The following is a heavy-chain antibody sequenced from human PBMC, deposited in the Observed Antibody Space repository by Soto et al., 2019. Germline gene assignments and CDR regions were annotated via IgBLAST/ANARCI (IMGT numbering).Heavy chain of an antibody. CDR1: GFTFSSYS. J-gene: IGHJ5*02. D-gene: IGHD3-10*01. CDR3: ARYEEFGELLPTNWFDP. V-gene: IGHV3-21*01. Sequence: GGSLRLSCAASGFTFSSYSMNWVLQAPGKGLEWVSSISSSSSYIYYADSVKGRFTISRDNAKNSLYLQMNSLRAEDTAVYYCARYEEFGELLPTNWFDPWGQGTLVTVSS. CDR2: ISSSSSYI.